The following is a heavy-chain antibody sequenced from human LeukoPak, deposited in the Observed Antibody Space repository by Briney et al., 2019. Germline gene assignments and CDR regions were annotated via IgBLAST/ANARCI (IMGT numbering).Heavy chain of an antibody. CDR3: ARGRVDILTGFSPWYFDV. V-gene: IGHV3-21*01. J-gene: IGHJ2*01. CDR2: SSSSSSYK. Sequence: GGSLRLSCAASGFTFSSYSMNWVRQAPGKGLEWVSSSSSSSSYKYYADSVKGRFTISRDNAKKSLYLQMNSLRAEDTAVYYCARGRVDILTGFSPWYFDVWGRGTLVTVSS. D-gene: IGHD3-9*01. CDR1: GFTFSSYS.